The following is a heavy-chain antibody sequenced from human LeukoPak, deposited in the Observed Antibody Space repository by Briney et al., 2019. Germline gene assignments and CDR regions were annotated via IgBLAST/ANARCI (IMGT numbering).Heavy chain of an antibody. D-gene: IGHD3-10*01. CDR3: ANVHHSGSLD. CDR1: GFTFDELT. CDR2: INWDGSRL. Sequence: GGSLRLSCAASGFTFDELTMHWVPAGPGKGREWGSLINWDGSRLTYADSVKGRFTISKDHRKNCPYLQMNILKPHDTALIYCANVHHSGSLDWGQGILVTVSS. V-gene: IGHV3-43*01. J-gene: IGHJ4*02.